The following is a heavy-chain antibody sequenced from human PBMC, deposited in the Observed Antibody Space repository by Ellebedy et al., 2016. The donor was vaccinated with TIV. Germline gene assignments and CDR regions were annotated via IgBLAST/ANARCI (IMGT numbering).Heavy chain of an antibody. V-gene: IGHV3-23*01. CDR2: ISGSGDDT. Sequence: GGSLRLSXVGSGFTFNKYTMAWVRQRPGKGLEWVSAISGSGDDTYYADSVKGRFTISRDNSKNTLSLQINRLRAEDTAIYYCAKCDYGESEEYFQHWGQGTLVSVSS. CDR1: GFTFNKYT. J-gene: IGHJ1*01. D-gene: IGHD4/OR15-4a*01. CDR3: AKCDYGESEEYFQH.